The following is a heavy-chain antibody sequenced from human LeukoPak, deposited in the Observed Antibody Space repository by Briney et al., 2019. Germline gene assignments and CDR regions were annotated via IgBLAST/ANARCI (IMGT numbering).Heavy chain of an antibody. CDR2: IYSGGST. Sequence: GGSLRLSCAASEFSVGSNYMTWVRQAPGKGLEWVSLIYSGGSTYYADSVKGRFTISRDNSKNTLYLQMNSLRAEDTAVYYCAKGFGKEGDYWGQGTLVTVSS. D-gene: IGHD3-10*01. V-gene: IGHV3-66*01. CDR3: AKGFGKEGDY. CDR1: EFSVGSNY. J-gene: IGHJ4*02.